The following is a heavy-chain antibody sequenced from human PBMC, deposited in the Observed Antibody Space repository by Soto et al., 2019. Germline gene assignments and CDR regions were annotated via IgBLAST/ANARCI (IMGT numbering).Heavy chain of an antibody. Sequence: ASVKVSCKASGYTFTGYYMHWVRQAPGQGLEWMGWINPNSGGTNYAQKFQGWVTMTRDTSISTAYMELSRLRSDDTAVYYCARSYSYGTYYFDYWGQGTPVTVSS. V-gene: IGHV1-2*04. CDR2: INPNSGGT. CDR1: GYTFTGYY. CDR3: ARSYSYGTYYFDY. D-gene: IGHD5-18*01. J-gene: IGHJ4*02.